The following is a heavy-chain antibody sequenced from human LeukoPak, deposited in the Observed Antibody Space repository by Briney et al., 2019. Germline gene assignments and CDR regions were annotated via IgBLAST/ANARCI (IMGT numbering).Heavy chain of an antibody. D-gene: IGHD5-18*01. J-gene: IGHJ3*02. V-gene: IGHV1-2*04. CDR2: INPNSGGT. CDR1: GYTFTGYY. CDR3: AREGYSYGYYAFDI. Sequence: VASVKVSCKASGYTFTGYYMHWVRQAPGQGLEWMGWINPNSGGTNYAQKFQGWVTMTRDTSISTAYMELSRLRSNDTAVYYCAREGYSYGYYAFDIWGQGTMVTVSS.